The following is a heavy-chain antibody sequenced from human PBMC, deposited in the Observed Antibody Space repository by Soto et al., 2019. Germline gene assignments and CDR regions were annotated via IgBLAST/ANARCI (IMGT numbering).Heavy chain of an antibody. CDR2: MNPNSGNT. J-gene: IGHJ4*02. Sequence: ASVKVSCKASGYTFTSYDINWVRQATGQGLEWMGWMNPNSGNTGYAQKFQGRVTMTRNTSISTAYMELSSLRSEDTAVYYCARASLPSAANTMAHWGEGTLVTVS. D-gene: IGHD6-25*01. CDR3: ARASLPSAANTMAH. CDR1: GYTFTSYD. V-gene: IGHV1-8*01.